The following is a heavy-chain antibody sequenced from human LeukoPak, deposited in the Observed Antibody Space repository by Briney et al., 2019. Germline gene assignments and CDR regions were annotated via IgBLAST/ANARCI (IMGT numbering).Heavy chain of an antibody. Sequence: GGSLTLSCAASGLTFGSYWMTWVRQAPGKGLECVANIKPDGGEKHYVDSVEGRFTISRDNAKNSLFLEMNSLRAEETAVYYCARGRMAVAGSYEYWGEGTLVTVSS. V-gene: IGHV3-7*05. J-gene: IGHJ4*02. D-gene: IGHD6-19*01. CDR1: GLTFGSYW. CDR3: ARGRMAVAGSYEY. CDR2: IKPDGGEK.